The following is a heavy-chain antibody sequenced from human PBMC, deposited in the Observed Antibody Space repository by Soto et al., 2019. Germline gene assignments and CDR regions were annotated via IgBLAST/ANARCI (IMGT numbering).Heavy chain of an antibody. Sequence: SETLSLTCTVPGGSINSGGSYWTWIRPHPGKGLEWFVNIYYSGTTHYNPSLEGRVFISLDTSRNQFSLKVTSVTAAASAVYYCARVRGYIWQNHFDLWGLGILVTVSS. CDR3: ARVRGYIWQNHFDL. CDR1: GGSINSGGSY. V-gene: IGHV4-31*03. J-gene: IGHJ5*02. D-gene: IGHD6-25*01. CDR2: IYYSGTT.